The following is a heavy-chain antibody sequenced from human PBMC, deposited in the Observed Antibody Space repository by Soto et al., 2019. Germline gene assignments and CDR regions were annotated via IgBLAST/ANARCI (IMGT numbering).Heavy chain of an antibody. CDR2: ISSSSSTI. D-gene: IGHD2-2*01. CDR1: GFTFSSYS. Sequence: GGSLRLSCAASGFTFSSYSMNWVRQAPGKGLEWVSYISSSSSTIYYADSVKGRFTISRDNAKNSLYLQMNSLRAEDTAVYYCARDLAWVCSSTSCYEPYYYYYYMDVWGKGTTVTVSS. J-gene: IGHJ6*03. V-gene: IGHV3-48*01. CDR3: ARDLAWVCSSTSCYEPYYYYYYMDV.